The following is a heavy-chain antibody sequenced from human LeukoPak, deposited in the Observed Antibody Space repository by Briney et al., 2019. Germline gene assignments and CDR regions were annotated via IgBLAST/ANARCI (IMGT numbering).Heavy chain of an antibody. CDR3: ARGELVHYYYYYGMDV. Sequence: SETLSLTCTVSGGSISSSGYYWSWIRQPPGKGLEWIGEINHSGSTNYNPSLKSRATISVDTSKNQFSLKLSSVTAADTAVYYCARGELVHYYYYYGMDVWGQGTTVTVSS. D-gene: IGHD6-13*01. CDR1: GGSISSSGYY. V-gene: IGHV4-39*07. J-gene: IGHJ6*02. CDR2: INHSGST.